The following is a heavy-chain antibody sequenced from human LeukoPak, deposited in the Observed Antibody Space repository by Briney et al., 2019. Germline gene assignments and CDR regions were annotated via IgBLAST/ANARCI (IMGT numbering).Heavy chain of an antibody. Sequence: SETLSLTCTVSGGSISSDYWNWIRQPPGKGLEWFGYIYYSGSTNYNPSLKSRVTISVDTSKNQFSLKLSSVTAADTAVYYCARPGHGYCSSTSCPYYYYYGMDVWGQGTTVTVSS. D-gene: IGHD2-2*01. J-gene: IGHJ6*02. CDR3: ARPGHGYCSSTSCPYYYYYGMDV. CDR2: IYYSGST. CDR1: GGSISSDY. V-gene: IGHV4-59*08.